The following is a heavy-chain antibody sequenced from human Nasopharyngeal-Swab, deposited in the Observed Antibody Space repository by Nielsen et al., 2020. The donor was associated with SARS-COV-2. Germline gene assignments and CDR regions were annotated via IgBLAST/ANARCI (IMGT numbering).Heavy chain of an antibody. CDR1: GFIFSSYW. CDR3: ARASWRGDFDAFDI. CDR2: IRYDGSGK. Sequence: GESLKISCEASGFIFSSYWMSWVRQAPGKGLEWVAFIRYDGSGKYYADSVKGRFTISRDISKNTLFLQMKSLRAEDTAIYYCARASWRGDFDAFDIWGQGTMVTVSS. J-gene: IGHJ3*02. V-gene: IGHV3-30*02. D-gene: IGHD3-16*01.